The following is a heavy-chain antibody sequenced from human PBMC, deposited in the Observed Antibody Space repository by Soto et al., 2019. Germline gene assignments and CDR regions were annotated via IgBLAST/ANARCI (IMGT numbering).Heavy chain of an antibody. CDR2: INHSGST. CDR1: GGSFSGYY. Sequence: SETLSLTCAVYGGSFSGYYWSWIRQPPGKGLEWIGEINHSGSTNYNPSLKSRVTISVDTSKNQFSLKLSSVTAADTAVYYCARAAGNCSSTSCPYYFDYWGQGTLVTVSS. CDR3: ARAAGNCSSTSCPYYFDY. J-gene: IGHJ4*02. V-gene: IGHV4-34*01. D-gene: IGHD2-2*01.